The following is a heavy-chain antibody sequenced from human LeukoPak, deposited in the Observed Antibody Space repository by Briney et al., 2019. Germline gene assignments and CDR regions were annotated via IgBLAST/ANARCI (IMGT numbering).Heavy chain of an antibody. J-gene: IGHJ4*02. CDR2: ISGGSSYI. CDR3: ARGIRDGYKSDYFDY. Sequence: GGPLRLSCAASGFTFTSYSMNWVRQAPGKGLEWVSSISGGSSYIHYADSLKGRFTISRENAKNTLFLQMNSLRADDTAVYYCARGIRDGYKSDYFDYWGQGSLVTVSS. V-gene: IGHV3-21*01. CDR1: GFTFTSYS. D-gene: IGHD5-24*01.